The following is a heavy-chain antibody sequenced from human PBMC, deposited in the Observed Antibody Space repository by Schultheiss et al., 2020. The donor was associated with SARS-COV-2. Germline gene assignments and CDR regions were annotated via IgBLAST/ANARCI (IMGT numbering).Heavy chain of an antibody. V-gene: IGHV3-30*18. CDR3: AKGTVTGGYYYYGMDV. D-gene: IGHD4-17*01. Sequence: GESLKISCAASGFTFSSYGMHWVRQAPGKGLEWVAVISYDGSNKYYADSVKGRFTISRDNSKNTLYLQMNSLRAEDTAVYYCAKGTVTGGYYYYGMDVWGQGTTVTVSS. CDR1: GFTFSSYG. CDR2: ISYDGSNK. J-gene: IGHJ6*02.